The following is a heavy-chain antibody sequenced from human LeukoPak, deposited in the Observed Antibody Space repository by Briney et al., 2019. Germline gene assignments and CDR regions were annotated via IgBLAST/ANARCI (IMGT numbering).Heavy chain of an antibody. Sequence: PGTSLRLSCAAFEFIFRSYALHWVRQAPGRGLEWVAVISHDGKKKYYADSVKGRFTVSRDNSENTLYLQMNSLRGEDTAVYYCARGALNRGHWSGSFCYYKAEENWLDSWGQGTLVTVSS. J-gene: IGHJ5*01. V-gene: IGHV3-30*04. D-gene: IGHD2-15*01. CDR3: ARGALNRGHWSGSFCYYKAEENWLDS. CDR1: EFIFRSYA. CDR2: ISHDGKKK.